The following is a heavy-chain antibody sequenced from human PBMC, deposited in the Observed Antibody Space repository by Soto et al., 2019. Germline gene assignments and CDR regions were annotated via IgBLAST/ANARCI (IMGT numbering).Heavy chain of an antibody. J-gene: IGHJ3*01. CDR3: ASVRARLLSHAFDF. D-gene: IGHD3-10*02. Sequence: PSETLSLTCAVYGGSFSDYYWTWIRQPPGKGLEWIGEINHSGSTNYNPSLKNRVTISLDTSKNQFSLKVNSVTAADTAVYYCASVRARLLSHAFDFWGQGTLVTVSS. V-gene: IGHV4-34*01. CDR2: INHSGST. CDR1: GGSFSDYY.